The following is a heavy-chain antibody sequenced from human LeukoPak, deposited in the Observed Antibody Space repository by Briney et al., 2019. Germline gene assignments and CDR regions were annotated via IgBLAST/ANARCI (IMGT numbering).Heavy chain of an antibody. J-gene: IGHJ6*03. CDR3: AKEAILRYCSSTSCYMGTAYYMDV. V-gene: IGHV3-30*02. D-gene: IGHD2-2*02. CDR2: IRYDGSNK. Sequence: PGGSLRLSCAASGFTFSSYGLHWVRQAPGKGLEWVAFIRYDGSNKYYADSVKGRSTISRDNSKNTLYLQMNSLRAEDTAVYYCAKEAILRYCSSTSCYMGTAYYMDVWGKGTTVTVSS. CDR1: GFTFSSYG.